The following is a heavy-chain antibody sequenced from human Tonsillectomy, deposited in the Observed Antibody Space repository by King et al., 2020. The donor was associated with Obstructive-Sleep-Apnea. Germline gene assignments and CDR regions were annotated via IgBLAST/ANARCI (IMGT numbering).Heavy chain of an antibody. D-gene: IGHD6-13*01. CDR3: AARIAIGAFDI. Sequence: LQLQESGPGLVKPSETLSLTCTVSGGSISSSSYYWGWIRQPPGKGLDWLGSIYHSGSTYYNPSLMSRVTTSVDTSKNQFSLRLSSVTAADTAAYYCAARIAIGAFDIWGQGTMVTVSS. J-gene: IGHJ3*02. V-gene: IGHV4-39*07. CDR2: IYHSGST. CDR1: GGSISSSSYY.